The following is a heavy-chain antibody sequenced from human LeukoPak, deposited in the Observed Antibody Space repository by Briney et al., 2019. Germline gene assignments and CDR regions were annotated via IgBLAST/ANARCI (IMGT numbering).Heavy chain of an antibody. D-gene: IGHD3-9*01. CDR1: GYTFTSYG. J-gene: IGHJ6*02. V-gene: IGHV1-18*01. CDR2: ISAYNGNT. Sequence: ASVKVSCKASGYTFTSYGISWVRQAPGQGLEWMGWISAYNGNTNYAQKLQGRVTMTTDTSTSTAYMELRSLRSDDTAVYYCARDQILTGYYYGMDVWGQGTTVTVSS. CDR3: ARDQILTGYYYGMDV.